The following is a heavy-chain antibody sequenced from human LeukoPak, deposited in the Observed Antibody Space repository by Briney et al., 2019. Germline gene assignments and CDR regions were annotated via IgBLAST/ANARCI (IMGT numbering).Heavy chain of an antibody. CDR1: RFTFSSYA. D-gene: IGHD3-9*01. CDR3: AKELGYYDILTGYLFDP. V-gene: IGHV3-23*01. CDR2: ISGSGGST. J-gene: IGHJ5*02. Sequence: GGSLRLSCAASRFTFSSYAMSWVRQAPGKGLEWVSAISGSGGSTYYADSVKGRFTISRDNSKNTLYLQMNSLRAEDTAVYYCAKELGYYDILTGYLFDPWGQGTLVTVSS.